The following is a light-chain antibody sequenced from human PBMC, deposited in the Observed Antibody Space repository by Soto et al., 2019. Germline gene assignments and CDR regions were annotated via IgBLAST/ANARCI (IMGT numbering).Light chain of an antibody. Sequence: QSVLTQPPSVSGTPGQRVTISCSGGISNIGTNYVHWFQQLPGTAPKVLSNRDNHRPSGVPDRFSGAKSGTSASLAISGLRSEDEAEYYWAAWDDTVRSYVFGTGTKVTVL. V-gene: IGLV1-47*01. CDR2: RDN. J-gene: IGLJ1*01. CDR3: AAWDDTVRSYV. CDR1: ISNIGTNY.